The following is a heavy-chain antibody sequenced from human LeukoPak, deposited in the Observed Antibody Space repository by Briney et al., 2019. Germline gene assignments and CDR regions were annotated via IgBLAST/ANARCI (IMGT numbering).Heavy chain of an antibody. Sequence: ASVKVSCKASGYTFTGYYMHWVRQAPGQGLEWMGWINPNSGGTNYAQKSQGRVTMTRDTSISTAYMELSRLRSDDTAVYYCARPGYSSGWYVDYWGQGTLVTVSS. CDR3: ARPGYSSGWYVDY. D-gene: IGHD6-19*01. CDR2: INPNSGGT. CDR1: GYTFTGYY. J-gene: IGHJ4*02. V-gene: IGHV1-2*02.